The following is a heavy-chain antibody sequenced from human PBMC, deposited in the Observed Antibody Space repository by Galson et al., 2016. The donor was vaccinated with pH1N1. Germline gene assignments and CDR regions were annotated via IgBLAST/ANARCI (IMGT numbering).Heavy chain of an antibody. V-gene: IGHV5-51*03. Sequence: QSGAEVKKPGESLKISCKASGSRFTSYWIAWVRQVPGKGLEWVGIVNPGGSTIRYSPPFQGQVTIPSDKSINTAYLQWISLKASDTATYYCARQYDFGDYRGDAFDIWGQGTMVIVSS. CDR3: ARQYDFGDYRGDAFDI. D-gene: IGHD4-17*01. CDR1: GSRFTSYW. CDR2: VNPGGSTI. J-gene: IGHJ3*02.